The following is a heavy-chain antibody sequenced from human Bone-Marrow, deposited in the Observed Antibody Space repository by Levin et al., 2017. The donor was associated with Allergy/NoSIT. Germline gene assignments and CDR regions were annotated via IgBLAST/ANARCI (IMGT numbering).Heavy chain of an antibody. Sequence: GSVKVSCKASGYTFTIYGITWVRQAPGQGLEWLGWISTYNNKTNSAQNLQGRVTMTTDTSTSTAYMELRSLRSDDTAIYYCARTPEILVAYGDYENDYWGQGTLVTVSS. V-gene: IGHV1-18*01. J-gene: IGHJ4*02. CDR2: ISTYNNKT. CDR1: GYTFTIYG. CDR3: ARTPEILVAYGDYENDY. D-gene: IGHD4-17*01.